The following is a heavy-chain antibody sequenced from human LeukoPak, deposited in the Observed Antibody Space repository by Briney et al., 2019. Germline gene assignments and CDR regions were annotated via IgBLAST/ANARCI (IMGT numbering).Heavy chain of an antibody. CDR3: AKARIASAGTGAFDV. CDR1: GFTVSSYG. CDR2: FSATDGSA. J-gene: IGHJ3*01. V-gene: IGHV3-23*01. D-gene: IGHD6-13*01. Sequence: GGSLRLSCAASGFTVSSYGMTWVRQAPGKGLEWVSAFSATDGSAQYAESVKGRFTISRDNSKNSLYLQMNSLRNEDTAVYYCAKARIASAGTGAFDVWGQGTMVTVSS.